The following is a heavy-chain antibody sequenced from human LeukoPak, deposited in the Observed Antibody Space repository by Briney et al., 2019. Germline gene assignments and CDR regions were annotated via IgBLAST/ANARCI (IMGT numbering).Heavy chain of an antibody. D-gene: IGHD3-10*01. J-gene: IGHJ4*02. Sequence: TASETLSLTCTVSGGSISSYYWSWIRQPPGKGLEWIGSIFHSGSTYYSPSLKSRVTISVDTSKNQFSLKLSSVTAADTAVYYCARRSLYGSGARFDYWGQGTLVTVSS. CDR2: IFHSGST. CDR1: GGSISSYY. V-gene: IGHV4-59*08. CDR3: ARRSLYGSGARFDY.